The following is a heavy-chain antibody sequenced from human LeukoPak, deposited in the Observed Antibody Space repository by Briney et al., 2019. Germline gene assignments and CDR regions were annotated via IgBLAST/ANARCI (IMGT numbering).Heavy chain of an antibody. CDR1: GGSISSGSYY. V-gene: IGHV4-39*01. J-gene: IGHJ3*02. CDR3: ARRPTGVLIAFDI. CDR2: IYYSGST. Sequence: PSETLSLTCTVSGGSISSGSYYWDWIRQPPGKGLEWIGSIYYSGSTYYNPSLKSRVTISVETSKNQFSLKLSSVTAADTAVYYCARRPTGVLIAFDIWGQGTMATVSS.